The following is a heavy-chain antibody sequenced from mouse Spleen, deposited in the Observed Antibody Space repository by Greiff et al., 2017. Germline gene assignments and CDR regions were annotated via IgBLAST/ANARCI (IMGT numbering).Heavy chain of an antibody. CDR1: GYTFTDYE. J-gene: IGHJ1*03. Sequence: ESGAELVRPGASVTLSCKASGYTFTDYEMHWVKQTPVHGLEWIGAIDPETGGTAYNQKFKGKAILTADKSSSTAYMELRSLTSEDSAVYYCTDYSNYGYFDVWGTGTTVTVSS. CDR2: IDPETGGT. V-gene: IGHV1-15*01. D-gene: IGHD2-5*01. CDR3: TDYSNYGYFDV.